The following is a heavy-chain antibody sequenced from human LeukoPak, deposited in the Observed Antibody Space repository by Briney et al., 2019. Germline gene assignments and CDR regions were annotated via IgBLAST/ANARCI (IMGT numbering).Heavy chain of an antibody. Sequence: PGGSLRLSCAASGFTFTGYAMSWVRQAPGKGLEWVAFIRYDGSDKYYADSVKGRFILSRDNSRNTLSLEMNSLRAEDTAVYYCAKDHVGTWSALDYWGQGTLVTVSS. CDR1: GFTFTGYA. CDR3: AKDHVGTWSALDY. V-gene: IGHV3-30*02. J-gene: IGHJ4*02. D-gene: IGHD6-13*01. CDR2: IRYDGSDK.